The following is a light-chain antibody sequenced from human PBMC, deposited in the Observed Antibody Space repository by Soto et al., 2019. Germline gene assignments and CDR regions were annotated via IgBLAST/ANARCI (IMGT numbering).Light chain of an antibody. CDR1: QSVSGSY. V-gene: IGKV3-20*01. Sequence: IVLTQSPGTLSLSPGEGATLSCRASQSVSGSYLAWYQQRPGQAPRLVIYDASRRATGIPDRFSGSGSGTDFTLSISRLEPEDFAVYYCQQYGSSPTTFGSGTKVDIK. CDR2: DAS. CDR3: QQYGSSPTT. J-gene: IGKJ3*01.